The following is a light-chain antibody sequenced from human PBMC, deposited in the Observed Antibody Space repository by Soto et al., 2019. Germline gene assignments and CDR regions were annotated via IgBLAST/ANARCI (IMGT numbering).Light chain of an antibody. CDR3: QQYNNWGT. Sequence: EIVMTQSPATLSASPGERATLSCRASQSVSSNLAWYQQKPGQPPRLLIYGASTRATGIPARFSGRGSGTEFTLTISSLQSEDFAVYYCQQYNNWGTFGQGTKVEIK. CDR1: QSVSSN. CDR2: GAS. V-gene: IGKV3-15*01. J-gene: IGKJ1*01.